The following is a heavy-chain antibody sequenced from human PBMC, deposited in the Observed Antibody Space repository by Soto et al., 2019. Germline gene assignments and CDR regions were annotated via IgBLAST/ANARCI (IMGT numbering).Heavy chain of an antibody. CDR2: INPNSGAT. J-gene: IGHJ4*02. V-gene: IGHV1-2*02. Sequence: ASVKVSCKASGYTFTGYYIHWVRQAPGQGLEWMGWINPNSGATNQAQKFQGRVTMARDTSISTAYMELSRLTSDDTAVYYCARDAVSTIGDFDHWRQGTLVPVSS. CDR3: ARDAVSTIGDFDH. D-gene: IGHD5-12*01. CDR1: GYTFTGYY.